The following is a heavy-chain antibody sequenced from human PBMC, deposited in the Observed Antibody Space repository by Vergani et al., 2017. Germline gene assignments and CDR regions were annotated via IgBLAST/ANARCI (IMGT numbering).Heavy chain of an antibody. V-gene: IGHV4-39*01. J-gene: IGHJ6*02. Sequence: QLQLQESGPGLVKPSETLSLTCTVSGGSISSSSYYWGWIRQPPGKGLEWIGSIYYSGSTYYNPSLKSLVTISVDTSKNQFSRKLSSVTAADPAVYYCASGSSSSPLYYYYGMDGWGQGTTVTVSS. D-gene: IGHD6-6*01. CDR1: GGSISSSSYY. CDR2: IYYSGST. CDR3: ASGSSSSPLYYYYGMDG.